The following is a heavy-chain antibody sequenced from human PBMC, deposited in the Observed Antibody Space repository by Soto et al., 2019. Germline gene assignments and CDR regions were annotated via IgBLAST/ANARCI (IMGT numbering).Heavy chain of an antibody. Sequence: QVQLVQSGAEVRNPGASVKVSCKASGYTFTSYGINWVRQAPGQGLEWMGWISTYNDNTNYAQKLQGRVTITTDTSTSRAYMELRSLRSDDTAVYYCATDRPPFLEGLARRGGFGAWGQGTLVTVSS. CDR3: ATDRPPFLEGLARRGGFGA. V-gene: IGHV1-18*04. CDR1: GYTFTSYG. J-gene: IGHJ5*02. D-gene: IGHD3-3*01. CDR2: ISTYNDNT.